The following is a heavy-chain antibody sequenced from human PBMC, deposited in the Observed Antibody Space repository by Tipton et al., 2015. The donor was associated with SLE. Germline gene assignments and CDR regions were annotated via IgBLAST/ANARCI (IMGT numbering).Heavy chain of an antibody. CDR3: ARGELRGNYGMDV. D-gene: IGHD5-24*01. Sequence: LRLSCAASGFTFSGSAMDWIRQSPGKGLEWIGYISYNGGTAYNPSLQSRVSISIDTSKNQFSLKVVSVTAADTAVYFCARGELRGNYGMDVWGQGTTVTVSS. CDR2: ISYNGGT. J-gene: IGHJ6*02. V-gene: IGHV4-59*01. CDR1: GFTFSGSA.